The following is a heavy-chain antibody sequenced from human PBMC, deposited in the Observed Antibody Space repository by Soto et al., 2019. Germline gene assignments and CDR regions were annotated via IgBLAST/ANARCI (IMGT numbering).Heavy chain of an antibody. CDR1: GGTFSSYA. Sequence: SVKVSCKASGGTFSSYAISWVRQAPGQGLEWMGGIIPIFGTANYAQKFQGRVTITADESTCTAYMELSSLRSEDTAVYYCASSSGWILNAFDIWGQGTMVTVSS. D-gene: IGHD6-19*01. J-gene: IGHJ3*02. V-gene: IGHV1-69*13. CDR3: ASSSGWILNAFDI. CDR2: IIPIFGTA.